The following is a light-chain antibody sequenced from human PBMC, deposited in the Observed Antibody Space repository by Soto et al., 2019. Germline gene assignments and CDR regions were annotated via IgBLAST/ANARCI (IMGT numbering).Light chain of an antibody. CDR3: QQRNTWPET. V-gene: IGKV3-11*01. Sequence: EIVLTQAPATLSLSPGKRATLSCRANQNINSHLAWYQLKPGQAPRLLIYDASNRATGIPVRFSGSGSGTDFTLTISSLEPEDFAVYFCQQRNTWPETFGQGTKLEIK. CDR2: DAS. CDR1: QNINSH. J-gene: IGKJ2*01.